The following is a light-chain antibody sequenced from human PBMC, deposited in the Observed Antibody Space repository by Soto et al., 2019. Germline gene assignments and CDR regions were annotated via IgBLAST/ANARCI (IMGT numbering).Light chain of an antibody. Sequence: EIVLTQSPATLSLSPGERATLSCRAGQNVNSYLAWYQQRPGQAPRLLIYYASNRATGIPARFSGSGSGTDFTLTISSLEPEDFAVYYCHQRSNWLTFGQGTRLELK. CDR3: HQRSNWLT. V-gene: IGKV3-11*01. CDR2: YAS. CDR1: QNVNSY. J-gene: IGKJ5*01.